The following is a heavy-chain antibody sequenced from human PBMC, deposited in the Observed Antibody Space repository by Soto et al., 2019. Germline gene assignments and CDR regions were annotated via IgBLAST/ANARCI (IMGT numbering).Heavy chain of an antibody. CDR1: GGTFSSYA. V-gene: IGHV1-69*12. J-gene: IGHJ4*02. D-gene: IGHD5-18*01. CDR3: ARDYENSYGFGY. Sequence: QVQLVQSVAEVNKPGSSVNVSCKASGGTFSSYAISWVRQAPGQGLEWMGGVIPIFGTANYAQKFQGRVTIPADESTSTAYMELRSLRSEDTAVYYCARDYENSYGFGYWGQGTLVTVSS. CDR2: VIPIFGTA.